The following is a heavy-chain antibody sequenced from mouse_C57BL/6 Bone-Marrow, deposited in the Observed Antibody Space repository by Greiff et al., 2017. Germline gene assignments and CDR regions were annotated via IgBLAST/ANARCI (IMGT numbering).Heavy chain of an antibody. CDR2: IYPGDGDT. Sequence: VKLMESGPELVKPGASVKISCKASGYAFSSSWMNWVKQRPGKGLEWIGRIYPGDGDTNYNGKFKGKATLTAAKSSSTAYMPLSSLASEDSAVYFCAREGLAGIDYWGQGTTLTVSS. D-gene: IGHD2-13*01. J-gene: IGHJ2*01. CDR1: GYAFSSSW. V-gene: IGHV1-82*01. CDR3: AREGLAGIDY.